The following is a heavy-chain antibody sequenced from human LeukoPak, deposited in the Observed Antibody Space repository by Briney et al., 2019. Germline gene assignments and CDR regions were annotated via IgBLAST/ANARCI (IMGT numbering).Heavy chain of an antibody. D-gene: IGHD6-13*01. Sequence: ASVTVSCTASGYTFTSYGISWVRQAPGQGLEWMGWISAYNGNTNYAQKLQGRVTMTTDTSTSTAYMELRSLRSDDTAVYYCARGSSSWSFFDYWGQGTLVTVSS. V-gene: IGHV1-18*01. J-gene: IGHJ4*02. CDR3: ARGSSSWSFFDY. CDR2: ISAYNGNT. CDR1: GYTFTSYG.